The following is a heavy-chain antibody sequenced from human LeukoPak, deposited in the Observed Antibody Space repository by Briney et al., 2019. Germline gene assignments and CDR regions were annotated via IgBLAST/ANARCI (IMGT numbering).Heavy chain of an antibody. CDR2: IYYSGST. V-gene: IGHV4-59*08. CDR1: GGSISSYY. J-gene: IGHJ4*02. D-gene: IGHD5-18*01. CDR3: ARHRGYSYGYYFDY. Sequence: SETLSLTCTVSGGSISSYYWSWIRQPPGKGLEWIGYIYYSGSTNYNPSLKSRVTISVDTSKTQFSLKLSSVSAADTAVYYCARHRGYSYGYYFDYWGQGTLVTVSS.